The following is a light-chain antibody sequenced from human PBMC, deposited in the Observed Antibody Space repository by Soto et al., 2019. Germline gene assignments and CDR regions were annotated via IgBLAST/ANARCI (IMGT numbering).Light chain of an antibody. V-gene: IGKV1-39*01. CDR1: QSIASH. CDR3: QQSSSTPKT. Sequence: DIQMTQSPSSLSASVGDRVTITCRASQSIASHLNWYQQKPGKAPELLIYATTSLQSGVPSRFSGSGSVTDFTLTISSLQPEDFATYYCQQSSSTPKTFCQGTKVEIK. J-gene: IGKJ1*01. CDR2: ATT.